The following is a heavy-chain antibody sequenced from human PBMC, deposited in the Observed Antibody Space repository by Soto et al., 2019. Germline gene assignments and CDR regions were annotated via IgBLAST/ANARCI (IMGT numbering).Heavy chain of an antibody. CDR2: IIPIFGTA. V-gene: IGHV1-69*12. D-gene: IGHD6-19*01. Sequence: QVQLVQSGAEVKKPGSSVKVSCKASGGTFSSYAISWVRQAPGQGLEWMGGIIPIFGTANYAQKFQGRVTITADESTSTAYMERSSLRSEDTAVYYCARGKQWLVKPYYYYGMDVWGQGTTVTVSS. CDR3: ARGKQWLVKPYYYYGMDV. J-gene: IGHJ6*02. CDR1: GGTFSSYA.